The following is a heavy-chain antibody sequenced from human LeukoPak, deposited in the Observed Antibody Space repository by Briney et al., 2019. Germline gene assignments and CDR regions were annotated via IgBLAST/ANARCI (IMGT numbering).Heavy chain of an antibody. CDR2: ISSSSSYI. D-gene: IGHD3-9*01. Sequence: PGRSLRLSCAASGFTFSSYSMNWVRQAPGKGLEWVSSISSSSSYIYYADSVKGRFTISRDNAKNSLYLQMNSLRAEDTAVYYCARSRTSDYDILTGYSETNWFDPWGQGTLVTVSS. CDR1: GFTFSSYS. CDR3: ARSRTSDYDILTGYSETNWFDP. J-gene: IGHJ5*02. V-gene: IGHV3-21*01.